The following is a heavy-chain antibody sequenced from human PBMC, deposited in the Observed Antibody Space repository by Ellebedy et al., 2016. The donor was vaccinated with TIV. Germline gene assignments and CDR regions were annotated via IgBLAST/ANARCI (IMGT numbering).Heavy chain of an antibody. D-gene: IGHD3-22*01. Sequence: SVKGRFTISRDNAENSLYLQMNSLRAEDTAVYYCARETYYYDRGGFDYWGQGTLVTVSS. J-gene: IGHJ4*02. CDR3: ARETYYYDRGGFDY. V-gene: IGHV3-21*01.